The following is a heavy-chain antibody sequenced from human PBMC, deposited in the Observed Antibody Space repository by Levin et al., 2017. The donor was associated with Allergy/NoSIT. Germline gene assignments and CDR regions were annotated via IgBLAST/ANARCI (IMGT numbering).Heavy chain of an antibody. J-gene: IGHJ3*02. D-gene: IGHD3-10*01. Sequence: GGSLRLSCAASGFTFDDYAMHWVRQAPGKGLEWVSGLSCNSGSIGYADSVKGRFTISRDNAKNSLYLQMNSLRTEDTALYYCARDNIGLPDAFDIWGQGTMVIVSS. CDR3: ARDNIGLPDAFDI. V-gene: IGHV3-9*01. CDR1: GFTFDDYA. CDR2: LSCNSGSI.